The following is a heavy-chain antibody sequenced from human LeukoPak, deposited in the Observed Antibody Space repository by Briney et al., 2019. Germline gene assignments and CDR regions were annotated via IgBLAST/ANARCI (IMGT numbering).Heavy chain of an antibody. CDR3: ARERRREPFDY. Sequence: SETLSLTCTVSGGSISSSGYYWGWIRQPPGKGLEWIASIYYSGSTYYNPSLKSRVTISVDTSKNQLSLKLSSLTAADTAVYYCARERRREPFDYWGQGTLVTVSS. J-gene: IGHJ4*02. CDR1: GGSISSSGYY. CDR2: IYYSGST. D-gene: IGHD1-14*01. V-gene: IGHV4-39*01.